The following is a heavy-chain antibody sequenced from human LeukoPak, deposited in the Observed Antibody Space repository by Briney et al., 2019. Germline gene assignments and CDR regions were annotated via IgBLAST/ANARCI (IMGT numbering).Heavy chain of an antibody. Sequence: PGGSLRLSCAASGFTFSSYAMSWVRQAPGKGLEWVSAISGSGGGTYYADSVKGRFTISRDNSKNTLYLQMNSLRAEDTAVYYCAKVSWTVTTQTGLDYWGQGTLVTVSS. CDR2: ISGSGGGT. D-gene: IGHD4-17*01. V-gene: IGHV3-23*01. J-gene: IGHJ4*02. CDR1: GFTFSSYA. CDR3: AKVSWTVTTQTGLDY.